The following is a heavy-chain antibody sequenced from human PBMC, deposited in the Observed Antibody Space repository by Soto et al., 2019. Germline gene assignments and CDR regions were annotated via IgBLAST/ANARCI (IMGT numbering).Heavy chain of an antibody. Sequence: PGGSLRLSCTGSGLKFSNYAMTWVRQAPGKGLQWISTITGRGESSYYAESVKGRFTISRDNSRNTLYLQMSSLRADDTGIYYCAARDGRWLPYCSDFWGPGALVTVSS. CDR3: AARDGRWLPYCSDF. CDR2: ITGRGESS. V-gene: IGHV3-23*01. CDR1: GLKFSNYA. D-gene: IGHD6-19*01. J-gene: IGHJ4*02.